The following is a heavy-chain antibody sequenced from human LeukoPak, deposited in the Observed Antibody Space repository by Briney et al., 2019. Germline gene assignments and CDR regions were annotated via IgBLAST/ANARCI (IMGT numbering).Heavy chain of an antibody. CDR1: GFTFSSYA. J-gene: IGHJ4*02. Sequence: PGESLRLSCAASGFTFSSYAMHWVRQAPGKGLEWVAVISYDGSNKYYADSVKGRFTISRDNSKNTLYLQMNSLRAEDTAVYYCAVIAAADWDYWGQGTLVTVSS. V-gene: IGHV3-30-3*01. CDR2: ISYDGSNK. CDR3: AVIAAADWDY. D-gene: IGHD6-13*01.